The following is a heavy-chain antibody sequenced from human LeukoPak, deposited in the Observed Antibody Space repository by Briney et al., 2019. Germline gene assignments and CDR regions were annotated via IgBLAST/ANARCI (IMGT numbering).Heavy chain of an antibody. J-gene: IGHJ4*02. CDR1: GYTFTSYD. D-gene: IGHD6-13*01. Sequence: GASVKVSCKASGYTFTSYDINWVRQATGQGLEWMGWMNPNSGNTGYARKFQGRVTMTRNTSISTAYMELSSLRSEDTAVYYCVSAAGHLFDYWGQGTLVTVSS. CDR3: VSAAGHLFDY. CDR2: MNPNSGNT. V-gene: IGHV1-8*01.